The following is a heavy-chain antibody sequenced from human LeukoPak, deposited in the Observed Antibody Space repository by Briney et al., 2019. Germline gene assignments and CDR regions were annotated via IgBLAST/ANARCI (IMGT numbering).Heavy chain of an antibody. D-gene: IGHD3/OR15-3a*01. CDR1: GGSISSGGYY. Sequence: SETLSLTCTASGGSISSGGYYWSWIRQPPGKGLEWIGYIYHSGSTYYNPSLKSRVTISVDRSKNQFSLKLSSVTAADTAVYYCARGTGVYRDWGQGTLVTVSS. CDR3: ARGTGVYRD. CDR2: IYHSGST. J-gene: IGHJ4*02. V-gene: IGHV4-30-2*01.